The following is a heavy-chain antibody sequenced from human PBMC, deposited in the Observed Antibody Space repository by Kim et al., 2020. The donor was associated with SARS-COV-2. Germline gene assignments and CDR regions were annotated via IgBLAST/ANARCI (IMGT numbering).Heavy chain of an antibody. D-gene: IGHD3-3*01. V-gene: IGHV4-4*07. CDR1: GGSISSYY. Sequence: SETLSLTCTVSGGSISSYYWSWIRQPAGKGLEWIGRIYTSGSTNYNPSLKSRVTMSVDTSKNQFSLKLSSVTAADTAVYYCARDAGFWSGYSPYYYMDVWGKGTTVTVSS. CDR3: ARDAGFWSGYSPYYYMDV. J-gene: IGHJ6*03. CDR2: IYTSGST.